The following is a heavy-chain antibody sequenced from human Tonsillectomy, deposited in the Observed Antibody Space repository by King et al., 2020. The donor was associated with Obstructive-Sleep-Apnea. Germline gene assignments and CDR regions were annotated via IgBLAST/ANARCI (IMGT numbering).Heavy chain of an antibody. Sequence: VQLVESGGGLVQPGRSLRLSCAASGFTFDDYAMHWVRQAPGRGLEWVSGISWNSGSIGYADSVKGRFTISRDNAKNSLYLQMNSLRAEDTASYYCATDSRFGEYFYSGLDVWGQGTTFTVSS. CDR3: ATDSRFGEYFYSGLDV. V-gene: IGHV3-9*01. CDR2: ISWNSGSI. J-gene: IGHJ6*02. CDR1: GFTFDDYA. D-gene: IGHD3-10*02.